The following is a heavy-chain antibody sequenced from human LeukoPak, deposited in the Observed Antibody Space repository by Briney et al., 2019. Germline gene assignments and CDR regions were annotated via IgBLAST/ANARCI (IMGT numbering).Heavy chain of an antibody. CDR1: GFTFRNYA. CDR2: ISGSGGST. J-gene: IGHJ6*02. D-gene: IGHD3-16*01. Sequence: GGSLRLSCAASGFTFRNYAMSWVRQAPGKGLEWVSGISGSGGSTYYTDSVQGRFTISRDNSKNTLYLQMNSLRGEDTAVYYCAKDGAVWGQGTTVTVSS. CDR3: AKDGAV. V-gene: IGHV3-23*01.